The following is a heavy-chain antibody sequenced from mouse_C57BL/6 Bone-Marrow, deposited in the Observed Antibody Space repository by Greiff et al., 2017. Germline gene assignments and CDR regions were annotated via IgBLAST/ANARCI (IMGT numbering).Heavy chain of an antibody. J-gene: IGHJ4*01. CDR3: ARDRAMDY. CDR1: GFTFSSYA. CDR2: ISDGGSYT. Sequence: DVMLVESGGGLVKPGGSLKLSCAASGFTFSSYAMSWVRQPPEKRLEWVATISDGGSYTYYPDNVKGRFTISRDNAKNNLYLQMSHLKSEDTAMYYCARDRAMDYWGQGTSVTVSS. V-gene: IGHV5-4*01.